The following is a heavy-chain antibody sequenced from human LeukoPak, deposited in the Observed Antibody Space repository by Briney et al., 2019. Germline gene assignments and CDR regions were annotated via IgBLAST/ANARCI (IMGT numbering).Heavy chain of an antibody. J-gene: IGHJ6*03. CDR3: ARLAAAGKVSYNYYYMDV. CDR2: IYPGDSDT. Sequence: GESLKISCKGSGYSFTSYWIGWVRQIPGKGVEWMGIIYPGDSDTRYSPSFQGQVPISADKSISTAYLQWSSLKASDTAMYYCARLAAAGKVSYNYYYMDVWGKGTTVTVSS. V-gene: IGHV5-51*01. CDR1: GYSFTSYW. D-gene: IGHD6-13*01.